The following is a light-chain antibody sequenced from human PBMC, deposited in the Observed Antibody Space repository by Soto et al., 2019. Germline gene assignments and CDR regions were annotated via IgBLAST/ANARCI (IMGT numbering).Light chain of an antibody. J-gene: IGKJ2*01. CDR2: DTS. Sequence: ENVLTQSPGTLSLSPVERASLSCRASQSITSGQVAWYQQRPGQAPRLVIYDTSRRATGIPDRFSGSGSGTDLTLTINGLEPEDFAVYYSQQYSWPPVTFGQGTKLEIK. CDR3: QQYSWPPVT. V-gene: IGKV3-20*01. CDR1: QSITSGQ.